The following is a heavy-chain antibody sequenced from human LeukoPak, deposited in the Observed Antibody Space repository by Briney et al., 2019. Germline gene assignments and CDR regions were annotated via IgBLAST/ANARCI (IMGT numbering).Heavy chain of an antibody. D-gene: IGHD3-10*01. Sequence: GGPLRLSCSASGFTFSNYAMHWVRQAPGKGLEYVSGINDNGGTTHYTDSLKGRFTISRDNSKNTLFLQMSSLRPEDTAIYYCVKDLAGSYSFDYWGQGTLVTVSS. J-gene: IGHJ4*02. CDR1: GFTFSNYA. CDR2: INDNGGTT. CDR3: VKDLAGSYSFDY. V-gene: IGHV3-64D*09.